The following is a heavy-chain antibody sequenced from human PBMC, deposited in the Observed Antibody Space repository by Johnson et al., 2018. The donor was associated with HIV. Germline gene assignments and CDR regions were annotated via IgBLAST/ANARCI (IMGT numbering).Heavy chain of an antibody. Sequence: VQLVESGGGLVKPGGSLRLSCAASGFTFSNAWMNWVRQAPGKGLEWVGRLKSKTDGGTTDYAAPVNGRFTISRDDSKNTLYLQINSLKTDDTAVYYCYRPWGASSSPDSFDLWGQGTMVTVSS. CDR1: GFTFSNAW. CDR3: YRPWGASSSPDSFDL. D-gene: IGHD6-13*01. J-gene: IGHJ3*01. CDR2: LKSKTDGGTT. V-gene: IGHV3-15*01.